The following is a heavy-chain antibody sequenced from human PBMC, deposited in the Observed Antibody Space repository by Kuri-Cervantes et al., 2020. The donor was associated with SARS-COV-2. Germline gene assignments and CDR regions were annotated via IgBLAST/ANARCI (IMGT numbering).Heavy chain of an antibody. J-gene: IGHJ3*02. CDR2: LSFDGNND. D-gene: IGHD3-10*01. Sequence: GESLKISCAASGFFFGAYSMHGVRLAPGKGLEWVAGLSFDGNNDYYTQSVKGRFTISRDNSNNTLFLHMDSLRGDDTAVYYCARERGPDADGFDIWGQGTMVTVSS. CDR3: ARERGPDADGFDI. CDR1: GFFFGAYS. V-gene: IGHV3-30-3*01.